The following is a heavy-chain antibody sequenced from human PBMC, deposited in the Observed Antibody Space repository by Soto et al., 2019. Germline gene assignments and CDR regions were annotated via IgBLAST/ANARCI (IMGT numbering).Heavy chain of an antibody. Sequence: QVQLVQSGAEVKKPGASVKGSCTASGYTFTHYAIHWVRHAPGQRLEWMGFINAGSGNTKYSQTFQGRLSFTKDTSASTAYMDLSSLRSEDTAIYCCARGLAADGAWGQGTLVTGTS. V-gene: IGHV1-3*01. CDR2: INAGSGNT. D-gene: IGHD6-13*01. CDR3: ARGLAADGA. J-gene: IGHJ5*02. CDR1: GYTFTHYA.